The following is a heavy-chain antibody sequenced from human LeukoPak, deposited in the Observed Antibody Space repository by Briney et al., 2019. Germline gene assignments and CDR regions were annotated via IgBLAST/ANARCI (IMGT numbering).Heavy chain of an antibody. CDR1: GFTFSSYA. Sequence: PGGSLRLSCAASGFTFSSYAMHWVRQAPGKGLEWVAVISYDGSNKYYADSVKGRFTISRDNSKNTLYLQMNSLRAEDTAVYYCAKRRLGAANPGDFDYWGQGTLVTVSS. J-gene: IGHJ4*02. CDR3: AKRRLGAANPGDFDY. D-gene: IGHD2-15*01. CDR2: ISYDGSNK. V-gene: IGHV3-30-3*02.